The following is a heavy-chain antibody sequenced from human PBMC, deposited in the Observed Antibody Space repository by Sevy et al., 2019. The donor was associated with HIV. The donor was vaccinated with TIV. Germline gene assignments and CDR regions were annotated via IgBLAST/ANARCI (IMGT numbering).Heavy chain of an antibody. V-gene: IGHV3-23*01. CDR1: GFTFSSYA. D-gene: IGHD4-4*01. CDR3: TKGGATVTTFRNGMDV. CDR2: ISGSGGST. J-gene: IGHJ6*02. Sequence: GGSLRLSCAASGFTFSSYAMSWVRQAPGKGLEWVSGISGSGGSTYYADSVKGRFTISRDNSKNTLYLQMNSLRAEDTAVYYCTKGGATVTTFRNGMDVWGQGTTVTVSS.